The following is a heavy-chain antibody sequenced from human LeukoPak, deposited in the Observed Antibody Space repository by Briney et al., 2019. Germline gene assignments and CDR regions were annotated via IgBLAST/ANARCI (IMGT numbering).Heavy chain of an antibody. CDR3: ARGILYYYGSGSYYNAFFDY. V-gene: IGHV4-34*01. CDR2: INHSGST. D-gene: IGHD3-10*01. Sequence: SETLSLTCAVYGGSFSGYYWSWIRQPPGKGLEWIGEINHSGSTNYNPSLKSRVTISVDTSKNQFSLKLSSVTAADTAVYYCARGILYYYGSGSYYNAFFDYWGQGTLVTVSS. J-gene: IGHJ4*02. CDR1: GGSFSGYY.